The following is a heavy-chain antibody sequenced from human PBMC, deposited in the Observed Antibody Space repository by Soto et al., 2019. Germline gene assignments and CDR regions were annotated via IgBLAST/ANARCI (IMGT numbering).Heavy chain of an antibody. CDR1: GGSFSGYY. CDR3: ARDCSSTSCHDAFDI. J-gene: IGHJ3*02. Sequence: SETLSLTCAVYGGSFSGYYWSWIRQSPGKGLEWIGEINHNENTNYNPSLKSRVTISVDTSKNQFSLKLSSVTAADTAVYSCARDCSSTSCHDAFDIWGQGTMVTVSS. D-gene: IGHD2-2*01. CDR2: INHNENT. V-gene: IGHV4-34*01.